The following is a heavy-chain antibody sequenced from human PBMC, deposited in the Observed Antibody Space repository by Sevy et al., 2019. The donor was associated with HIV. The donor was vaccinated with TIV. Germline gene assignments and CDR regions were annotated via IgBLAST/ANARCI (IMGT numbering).Heavy chain of an antibody. J-gene: IGHJ4*02. CDR2: ISGSGDST. CDR1: DFIFSTYA. V-gene: IGHV3-23*01. D-gene: IGHD5-18*01. CDR3: RRGDTLDY. Sequence: GGSLRLSCAASDFIFSTYAMSWVRQAPGKGREWVSGISGSGDSTYYANSVKGRFTSSRDNSKNTLYLQMNSLRAEDTAVYYCRRGDTLDYWGQGTLVTVSS.